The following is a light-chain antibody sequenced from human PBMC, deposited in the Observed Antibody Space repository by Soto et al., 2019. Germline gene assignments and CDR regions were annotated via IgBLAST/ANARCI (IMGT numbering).Light chain of an antibody. Sequence: QSVLTQPPSVSGAPGQRVTISCTGNNSNLGAGYDVHWYQQLPGAAPKLVIFGNSHRPSGVPDRFSGSKSGTSASLAITGLQAEDEGDYYCQSYDSTLDARYVFGTGTKVTVL. CDR1: NSNLGAGYD. CDR2: GNS. CDR3: QSYDSTLDARYV. J-gene: IGLJ1*01. V-gene: IGLV1-40*01.